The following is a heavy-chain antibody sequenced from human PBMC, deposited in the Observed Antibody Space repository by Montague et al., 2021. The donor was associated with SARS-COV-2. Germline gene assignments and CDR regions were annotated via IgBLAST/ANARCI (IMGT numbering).Heavy chain of an antibody. CDR2: IHRSGDTT. CDR3: VRGWSGGPFDC. J-gene: IGHJ4*02. CDR1: GSTFGDYG. V-gene: IGHV3-20*04. D-gene: IGHD2-8*01. Sequence: SRRLSCAASGSTFGDYGMSWVRQAPGKGLEWIAGIHRSGDTTDYADSVKGRFTISRDNARNSLDLQMNSLRAEDTALYYCVRGWSGGPFDCWGQGTLVTVSS.